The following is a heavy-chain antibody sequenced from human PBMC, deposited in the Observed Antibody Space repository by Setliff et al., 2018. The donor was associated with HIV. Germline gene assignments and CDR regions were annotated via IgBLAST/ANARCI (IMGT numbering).Heavy chain of an antibody. D-gene: IGHD1-1*01. CDR2: INQDGSEK. CDR1: GFTFSSHW. V-gene: IGHV3-7*01. J-gene: IGHJ4*02. Sequence: GGSLRLSCAVSGFTFSSHWMVWVRQAPGKGLEWVANINQDGSEKNYVDSVKGRFTISRDNAKNSLYLQMNSLQAEDTAVYYCARAHPGQLERPPFDYWGQGTLVTVSS. CDR3: ARAHPGQLERPPFDY.